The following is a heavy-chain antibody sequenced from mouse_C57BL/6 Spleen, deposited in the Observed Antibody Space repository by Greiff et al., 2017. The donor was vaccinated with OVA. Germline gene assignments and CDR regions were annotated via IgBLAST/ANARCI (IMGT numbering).Heavy chain of an antibody. CDR1: GYAFSSYW. D-gene: IGHD1-1*01. V-gene: IGHV1-80*01. J-gene: IGHJ2*01. CDR2: IYPGDGDT. CDR3: ARGRLHYGSPYYFDD. Sequence: QVQLKQSGAELVKPGASVKISCKASGYAFSSYWMNWVKQRPGKGLEWIGQIYPGDGDTNYNGKFKGKATLTADKSSSTAYMQLSSLTSEDSAVYFCARGRLHYGSPYYFDDWGQGTTLTVSS.